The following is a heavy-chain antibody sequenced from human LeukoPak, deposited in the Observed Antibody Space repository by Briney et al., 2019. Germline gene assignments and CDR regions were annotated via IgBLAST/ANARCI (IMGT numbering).Heavy chain of an antibody. CDR1: GFTFNSYA. V-gene: IGHV3-23*01. CDR3: AKDASGSYWYYFDY. D-gene: IGHD1-26*01. CDR2: ISGRGDST. Sequence: GGSLRLSCAASGFTFNSYAMSWVRQAPGKGLEWVSGISGRGDSTYYSDSVKGQFTISRDDSKNTLYLQMQSLTAEDTAVYYCAKDASGSYWYYFDYWGQGTLVTVSS. J-gene: IGHJ4*02.